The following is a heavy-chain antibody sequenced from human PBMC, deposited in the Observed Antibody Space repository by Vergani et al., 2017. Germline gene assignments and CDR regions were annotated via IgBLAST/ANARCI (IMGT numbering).Heavy chain of an antibody. D-gene: IGHD5-12*01. Sequence: QVQLVQSGAEVKKPGASVKVSCKASGYTFTSYYMHWVRQAPGQGLEWMGIINPSGGSTSYAQKFQGRVTMTRDTSTSTVYMELSSLRSEDTAVYCCARETVVVDIVATTLTYYFDYWGQGTLVTVSS. CDR2: INPSGGST. J-gene: IGHJ4*02. CDR3: ARETVVVDIVATTLTYYFDY. CDR1: GYTFTSYY. V-gene: IGHV1-46*01.